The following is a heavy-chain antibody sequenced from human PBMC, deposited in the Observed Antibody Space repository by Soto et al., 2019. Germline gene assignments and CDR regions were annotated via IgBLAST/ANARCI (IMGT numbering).Heavy chain of an antibody. Sequence: QVQLQESGPGLVKPSETLSLSCTVSGDSISSDYSGWIRQPPRKGLWWMGCFYYSGTSSYNPSLKRRVTISVDTAKNQFSLRLRPVTAAAPAVYYWAIVIAVAGRGSYYHAMDVCGQWTTVTVSS. CDR1: GDSISSDY. CDR2: FYYSGTS. CDR3: AIVIAVAGRGSYYHAMDV. J-gene: IGHJ6*02. V-gene: IGHV4-59*01. D-gene: IGHD6-19*01.